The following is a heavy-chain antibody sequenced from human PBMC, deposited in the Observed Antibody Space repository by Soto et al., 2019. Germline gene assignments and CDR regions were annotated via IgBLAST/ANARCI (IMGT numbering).Heavy chain of an antibody. D-gene: IGHD2-2*01. V-gene: IGHV3-33*01. CDR1: GFTFRSYG. J-gene: IGHJ6*02. Sequence: QMQLVESGGGVVQPGRSLRLSCAASGFTFRSYGIHWVRQAPGKGLEWVALIWFAGSKKYYVDSVKGRFAVSRDNSKNTLYLQMHSLRVEDTAVYYCARDRLVPSGYGMYVWGQGTTVTGSS. CDR2: IWFAGSKK. CDR3: ARDRLVPSGYGMYV.